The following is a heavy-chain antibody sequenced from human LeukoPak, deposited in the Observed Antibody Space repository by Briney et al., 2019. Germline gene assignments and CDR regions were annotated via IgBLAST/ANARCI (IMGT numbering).Heavy chain of an antibody. Sequence: PGGSLRLSCAASGFTFSSYSMNWVRQAPGKGLEWVSSISSSSSFIYYADSVKGRFTISRDNAKNSLYLQMNSLRAEDTAVYYCARVSGAAGITWGQGTLVTVSS. CDR2: ISSSSSFI. J-gene: IGHJ5*02. D-gene: IGHD6-13*01. CDR1: GFTFSSYS. V-gene: IGHV3-21*01. CDR3: ARVSGAAGIT.